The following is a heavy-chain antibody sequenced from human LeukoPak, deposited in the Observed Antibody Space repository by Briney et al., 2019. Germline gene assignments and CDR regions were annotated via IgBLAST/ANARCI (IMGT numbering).Heavy chain of an antibody. CDR3: ARDAKVTMVRGVNSPSRGWFDP. J-gene: IGHJ5*02. D-gene: IGHD3-10*01. Sequence: HPGRSLRLSCAASGFTFSSYGMHWVRQAPGKGLEWVAVISYDGSNKYYADSVKGRFTISRDNSKNTLYLQMNSLRAEDTAVYYCARDAKVTMVRGVNSPSRGWFDPWGQGTLVTVSS. V-gene: IGHV3-30*03. CDR2: ISYDGSNK. CDR1: GFTFSSYG.